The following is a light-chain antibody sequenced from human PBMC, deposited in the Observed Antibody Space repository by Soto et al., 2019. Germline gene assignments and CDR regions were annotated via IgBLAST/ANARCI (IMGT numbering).Light chain of an antibody. V-gene: IGKV1-5*01. J-gene: IGKJ4*01. CDR3: QQYDDYPLT. CDR2: DAS. CDR1: QSISSW. Sequence: DIQMTQSPSTLSASVGDRVTITCRASQSISSWLAWYQQKPGKAPKFLIYDASTLESGVPSRFSGSGSGTEFTLTISSLQADDFATYFCQQYDDYPLTFGGGTKVDI.